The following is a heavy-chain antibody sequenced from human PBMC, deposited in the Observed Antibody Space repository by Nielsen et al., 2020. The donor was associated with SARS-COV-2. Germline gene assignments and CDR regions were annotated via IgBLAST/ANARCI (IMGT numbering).Heavy chain of an antibody. CDR1: GGSISSGGYY. J-gene: IGHJ6*03. CDR3: ARELTTLTRYYHYYYMDV. V-gene: IGHV4-61*08. CDR2: IYYSGNT. Sequence: SETLSLTCTVSGGSISSGGYYWSWIRQPPGKGLESIGYIYYSGNTNYNPSLKSRVTISIDTSKKQFSLKLTSVTAADTAVYFCARELTTLTRYYHYYYMDVWGKGTTVTVSS. D-gene: IGHD4-11*01.